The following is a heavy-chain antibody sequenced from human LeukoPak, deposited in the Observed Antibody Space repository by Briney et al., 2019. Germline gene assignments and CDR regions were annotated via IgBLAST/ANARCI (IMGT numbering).Heavy chain of an antibody. CDR3: ARGANELFRLVDV. V-gene: IGHV3-7*01. Sequence: GGSLRLSCAASGFTFSSYWMSWVRQAPGKGLEWVANIKQDGSEKYYVDSVKGRFTISRDNAKNSLYLQMNSLRAEDTAVYYCARGANELFRLVDVWGKGTTVTVSS. CDR2: IKQDGSEK. CDR1: GFTFSSYW. J-gene: IGHJ6*04. D-gene: IGHD6-19*01.